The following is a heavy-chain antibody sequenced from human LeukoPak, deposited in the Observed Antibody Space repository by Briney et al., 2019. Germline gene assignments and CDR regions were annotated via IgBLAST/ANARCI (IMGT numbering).Heavy chain of an antibody. CDR3: ARDRMGAGDYVPYYYYGMDV. D-gene: IGHD4-17*01. J-gene: IGHJ6*02. CDR1: GFTFSSYA. V-gene: IGHV3-30-3*01. Sequence: GGSLRLSCAASGFTFSSYAMHWVRQAPGKGLEWVAVISYDGSNKYHADSVKGRFTISRDNSKNTLYLQMNSLRAEDTAVYYCARDRMGAGDYVPYYYYGMDVWGQGTTVTVSS. CDR2: ISYDGSNK.